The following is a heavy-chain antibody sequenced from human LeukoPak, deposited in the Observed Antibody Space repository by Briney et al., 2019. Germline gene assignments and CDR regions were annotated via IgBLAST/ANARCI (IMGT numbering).Heavy chain of an antibody. D-gene: IGHD3-10*01. V-gene: IGHV3-7*03. Sequence: GGSLRLSCAASGFTFSSYWMSWVRQAPGKGLEWVANIKQDGSEKYYVDSVKGRFTISRDNAKNSLYLQMNSLRAEDTAVYYCAKDQYYSGSGGFDSWGQGTLVTVSS. CDR2: IKQDGSEK. J-gene: IGHJ4*02. CDR3: AKDQYYSGSGGFDS. CDR1: GFTFSSYW.